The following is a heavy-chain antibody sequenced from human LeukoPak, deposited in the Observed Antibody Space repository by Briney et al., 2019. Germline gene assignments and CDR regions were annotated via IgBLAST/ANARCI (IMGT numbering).Heavy chain of an antibody. D-gene: IGHD3-3*01. V-gene: IGHV3-49*03. Sequence: GGSLRLSCTASGFTFGDYAMNWFRQAPGQGLEWVGFIRSKDFGGTTEYAASVKGRVTISRDDSKSIAYLQMNSLKTEDTAVYYCSRRRSGYSSNWFDPWGQGTLVTVSS. CDR3: SRRRSGYSSNWFDP. CDR2: IRSKDFGGTT. J-gene: IGHJ5*02. CDR1: GFTFGDYA.